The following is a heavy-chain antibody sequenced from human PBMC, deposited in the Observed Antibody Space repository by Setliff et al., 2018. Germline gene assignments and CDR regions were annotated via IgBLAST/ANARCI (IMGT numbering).Heavy chain of an antibody. Sequence: SETLSLTCDVSGGSLNDYYWTWIRQSPGKGLEWVGEINHRGSTNYNPSLKSRVTISVDTSKYQFSLKVISMTAADTAVYYCARGRNIAARLLDAWGQGTLVTVSS. D-gene: IGHD6-6*01. CDR3: ARGRNIAARLLDA. CDR1: GGSLNDYY. J-gene: IGHJ4*02. V-gene: IGHV4-34*01. CDR2: INHRGST.